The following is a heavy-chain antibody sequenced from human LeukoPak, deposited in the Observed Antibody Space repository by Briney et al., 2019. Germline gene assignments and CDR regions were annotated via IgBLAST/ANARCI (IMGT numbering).Heavy chain of an antibody. CDR2: INHSGST. J-gene: IGHJ5*02. CDR3: ASFRGVRGAKGRFDP. D-gene: IGHD3-10*01. V-gene: IGHV4-34*01. CDR1: GGSFSVYY. Sequence: SETLSLTCAVYGGSFSVYYWSWIRQPPGKGLEWIGEINHSGSTNYNPSLKSRVTISVDTSKNQFSLKLSSVTAADTAVYYCASFRGVRGAKGRFDPWGQGTLVTVSS.